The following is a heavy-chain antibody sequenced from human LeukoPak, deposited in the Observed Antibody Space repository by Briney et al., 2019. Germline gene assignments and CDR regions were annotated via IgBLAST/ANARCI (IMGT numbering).Heavy chain of an antibody. V-gene: IGHV3-11*04. Sequence: GGSLRLSCAASGFTFSDYMSWIRQAPGKGLEWVSYISSSGSTIYYADSVKGRFTISRDNAKNSLYLQMNSLRAEDTAVYYCARDFPADIVLMVYGFDYWGQGTLVTVSS. J-gene: IGHJ4*02. D-gene: IGHD2-8*01. CDR3: ARDFPADIVLMVYGFDY. CDR2: ISSSGSTI. CDR1: GFTFSDY.